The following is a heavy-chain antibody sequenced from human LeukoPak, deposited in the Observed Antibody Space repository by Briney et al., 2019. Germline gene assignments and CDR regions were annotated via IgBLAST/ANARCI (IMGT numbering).Heavy chain of an antibody. CDR1: GYTFTSYY. CDR2: INPSGGST. CDR3: ARDSAAAATTYGYYYYMDV. Sequence: ASVKVSCKASGYTFTSYYMHWVRQAPGQGLEWMGIINPSGGSTSYAQKFQGRVTMTRDTSTSTVYMELSSLRSEDTAVYYCARDSAAAATTYGYYYYMDVWGKGTTITVSS. V-gene: IGHV1-46*01. J-gene: IGHJ6*03. D-gene: IGHD6-13*01.